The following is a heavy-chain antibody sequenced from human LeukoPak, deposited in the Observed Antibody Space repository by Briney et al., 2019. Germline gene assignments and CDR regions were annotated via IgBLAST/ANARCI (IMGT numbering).Heavy chain of an antibody. V-gene: IGHV4-39*01. CDR3: ARHVEVAVAGPIDY. CDR1: GGSISSSRDY. CDR2: IYYSGST. J-gene: IGHJ4*02. D-gene: IGHD6-19*01. Sequence: SETLSLTCTVSGGSISSSRDYWGWIRQPPWKGLEWIGSIYYSGSTYYNPSLKSRVTISVDTSKNQFSLKLSSVTAADTAVYYCARHVEVAVAGPIDYWGQGTLVTVSS.